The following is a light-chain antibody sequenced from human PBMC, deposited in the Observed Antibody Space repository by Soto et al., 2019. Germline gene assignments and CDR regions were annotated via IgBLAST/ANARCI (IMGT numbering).Light chain of an antibody. CDR3: QQYGSSPYT. CDR1: QSVSSSY. V-gene: IGKV3-20*01. Sequence: EMVLTQSPGTLSLSPGERATLSCRAIQSVSSSYLAWYQQKPGQAPRLLIYGASSRATGIPDRFSGSGSGTDFTITISRLEPEDFAVYYCQQYGSSPYTFGQGTKLEI. J-gene: IGKJ2*01. CDR2: GAS.